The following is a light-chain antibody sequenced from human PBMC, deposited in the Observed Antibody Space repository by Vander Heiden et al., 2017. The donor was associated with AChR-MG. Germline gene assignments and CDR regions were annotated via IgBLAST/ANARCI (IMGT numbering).Light chain of an antibody. V-gene: IGLV3-19*01. CDR3: NSRDSSGNHLV. CDR2: GKN. Sequence: SSALTQDPAVSVALGPTVRITCQGDSLRSYYASWYQQKPGQAPVLVIYGKNNRPSGIPDRFSGSSSGNTASLTITGAQAEDEADYYCNSRDSSGNHLVFGTGTKVTVL. CDR1: SLRSYY. J-gene: IGLJ1*01.